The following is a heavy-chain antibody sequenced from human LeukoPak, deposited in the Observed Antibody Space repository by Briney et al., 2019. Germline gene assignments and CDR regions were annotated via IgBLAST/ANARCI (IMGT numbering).Heavy chain of an antibody. CDR3: VRGRHDSSGYYPYYFDY. CDR2: ISAYNGNT. V-gene: IGHV1-18*01. D-gene: IGHD3-22*01. J-gene: IGHJ4*02. Sequence: ASVKVSCKASGYTFTSYVISWVRQAPGQGLEWMGWISAYNGNTNYAQKLQGRVTMTTDTSTSTAYMELRSLRSDGTAVYYCVRGRHDSSGYYPYYFDYWGQGTLVTVSS. CDR1: GYTFTSYV.